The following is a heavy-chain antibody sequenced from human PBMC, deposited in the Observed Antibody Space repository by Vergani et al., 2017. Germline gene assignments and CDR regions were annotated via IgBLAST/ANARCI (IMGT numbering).Heavy chain of an antibody. CDR2: INPSGGHT. D-gene: IGHD3-9*01. Sequence: VQLVQSGAEVKKPGATMKISCKVSGYTFTDHYMHWLRQAPGQGLEWMGIINPSGGHTNYAQKFQGRVTMTRDTSTSTVYMELSSLRSEDTAIYYCARGYYGILTCYRYWGQGTLVAVSA. CDR3: ARGYYGILTCYRY. V-gene: IGHV1-46*03. CDR1: GYTFTDHY. J-gene: IGHJ4*01.